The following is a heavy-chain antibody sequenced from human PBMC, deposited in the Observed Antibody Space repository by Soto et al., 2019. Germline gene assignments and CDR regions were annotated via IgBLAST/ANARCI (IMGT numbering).Heavy chain of an antibody. CDR3: TSRPYYGSGSSVDY. V-gene: IGHV3-49*04. CDR1: GFTFGDYT. J-gene: IGHJ4*02. Sequence: GGSLRLSCTASGFTFGDYTMSWVRQAPGKGLEWVGFIRSKAYGGTTEYAASVKGRFTISRDDSKSIAYLQMNSLKTEDTAVYYCTSRPYYGSGSSVDYWGQGTLVTVS. D-gene: IGHD3-10*01. CDR2: IRSKAYGGTT.